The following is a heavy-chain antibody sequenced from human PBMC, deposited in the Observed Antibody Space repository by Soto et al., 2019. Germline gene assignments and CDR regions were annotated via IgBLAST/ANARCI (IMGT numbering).Heavy chain of an antibody. J-gene: IGHJ4*02. CDR2: VSAYNGNT. CDR1: GYTFTSYG. V-gene: IGHV1-18*01. CDR3: ARDEDDYGDYVDDY. Sequence: ASVKVSFKASGYTFTSYGISWVRQAPGQGLEWMGWVSAYNGNTNYAQKLQGRVTMTTDTSTSTAYMELRSLRSDDTAVYYCARDEDDYGDYVDDYWGQGSLDTVSS. D-gene: IGHD4-17*01.